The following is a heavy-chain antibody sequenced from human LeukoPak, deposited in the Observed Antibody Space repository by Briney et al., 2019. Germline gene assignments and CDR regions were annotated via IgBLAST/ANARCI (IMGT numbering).Heavy chain of an antibody. CDR1: VYSISRGYF. CDR2: FYHSGIT. Sequence: SETLSLTCTVSVYSISRGYFWGWIRQPPGKGLEGVGSFYHSGITYYNPSLKSRVTISVEISRNQFSLKLSSVTAADTAVYYCARGYSGQNGRYYYYYMDVWGKGTTVTISS. CDR3: ARGYSGQNGRYYYYYMDV. V-gene: IGHV4-38-2*02. D-gene: IGHD5-12*01. J-gene: IGHJ6*03.